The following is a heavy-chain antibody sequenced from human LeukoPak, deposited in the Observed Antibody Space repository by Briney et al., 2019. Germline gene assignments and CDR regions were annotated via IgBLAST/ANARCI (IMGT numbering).Heavy chain of an antibody. CDR1: GFSFSTYA. CDR3: ARRDTSGYFSDY. Sequence: GGSLRLSCAASGFSFSTYAMSWVRQAPGKGLEHVAAISSNGGNTYYPNSMKGRFTISRDNSKNTLYLQMGSLRVEDMAVYYCARRDTSGYFSDYWGQGTLVTVSS. V-gene: IGHV3-64*01. CDR2: ISSNGGNT. D-gene: IGHD6-19*01. J-gene: IGHJ4*02.